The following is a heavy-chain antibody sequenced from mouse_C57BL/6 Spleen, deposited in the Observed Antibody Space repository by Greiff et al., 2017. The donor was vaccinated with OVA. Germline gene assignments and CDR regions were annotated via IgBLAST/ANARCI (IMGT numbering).Heavy chain of an antibody. Sequence: QVQLQQPGAELVRPGSSVKLSCKASGYTFTSYWMHWVKQRPIQGLEWIGNIDPSDSETHYNQKFKDKATLTVDKSSSTAYMQLSSLTSEDSAVYYCARWGYYDAMDYWGQGTSVTVSS. J-gene: IGHJ4*01. CDR1: GYTFTSYW. V-gene: IGHV1-52*01. CDR3: ARWGYYDAMDY. CDR2: IDPSDSET.